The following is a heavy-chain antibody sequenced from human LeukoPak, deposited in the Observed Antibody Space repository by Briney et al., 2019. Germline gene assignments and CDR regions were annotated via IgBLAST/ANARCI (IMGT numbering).Heavy chain of an antibody. CDR3: ARDSGSGTTGNEFDY. D-gene: IGHD1-1*01. Sequence: GGSLRLSCAASGFTFSNYELNWFRQAPGKGLEGVAYISESGSLVYYADSVMGRFTISRDNSKNSLFLQMSSLRAEDTAVYYCARDSGSGTTGNEFDYWGQGTLVSVSS. CDR2: ISESGSLV. CDR1: GFTFSNYE. J-gene: IGHJ4*02. V-gene: IGHV3-48*03.